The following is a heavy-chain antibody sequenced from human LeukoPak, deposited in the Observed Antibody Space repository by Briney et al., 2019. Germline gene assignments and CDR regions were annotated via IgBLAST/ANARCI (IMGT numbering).Heavy chain of an antibody. CDR3: ARAGIYYYVPNFDY. Sequence: GASVKVCCKASGYTFTSYAISWVRQAPGQGLEWMGWISAYNGNTNYAQKLQGRVTMTTDTSTSTAYMELRSLRSDDTAVYYCARAGIYYYVPNFDYWGQGTLVTVSS. CDR1: GYTFTSYA. V-gene: IGHV1-18*01. CDR2: ISAYNGNT. J-gene: IGHJ4*02. D-gene: IGHD3-22*01.